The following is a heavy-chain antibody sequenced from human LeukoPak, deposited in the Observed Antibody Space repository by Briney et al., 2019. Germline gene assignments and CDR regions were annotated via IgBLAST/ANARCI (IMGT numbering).Heavy chain of an antibody. D-gene: IGHD3-10*01. J-gene: IGHJ6*02. V-gene: IGHV3-21*01. CDR2: ISSSSSYI. CDR3: ARVYRFGELGYYYGMDV. CDR1: GFIFSDHW. Sequence: GGSLRLSCAASGFIFSDHWTHWVRQAPGKGLEWVSSISSSSSYIYYADSVKGRFTISRDNAKNSLYLQMNSLRAEDTAVYYCARVYRFGELGYYYGMDVWGQGTTVTVSS.